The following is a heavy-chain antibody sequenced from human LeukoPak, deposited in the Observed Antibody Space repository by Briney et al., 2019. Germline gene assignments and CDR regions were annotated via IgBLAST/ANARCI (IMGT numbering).Heavy chain of an antibody. CDR1: GGSFSGYY. V-gene: IGHV4-34*01. CDR2: INHSGST. J-gene: IGHJ3*02. D-gene: IGHD2-15*01. Sequence: SETLSLTCAVYGGSFSGYYWSWIRQPPGKGLEWIGEINHSGSTNYNPSLKSRVTISVDTSKNQFSLKLSSVTAADTAVYYCAREPDIVVVVAATRFAFDIRGQGTMVTVSS. CDR3: AREPDIVVVVAATRFAFDI.